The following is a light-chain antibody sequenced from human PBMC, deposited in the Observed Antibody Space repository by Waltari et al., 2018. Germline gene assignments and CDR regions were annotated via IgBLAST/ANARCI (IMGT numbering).Light chain of an antibody. CDR3: QKYNSAPRT. CDR1: QGISNY. CDR2: ASS. J-gene: IGKJ1*01. V-gene: IGKV1-27*01. Sequence: DIQMTQSPSSLSASVGDRVTITCRASQGISNYLAWYQQKPGKVPKLLIYASSTLQSGVPSRFSGKWSGTDFTLTISSLQPEDVATYYCQKYNSAPRTFGQGTKVEIK.